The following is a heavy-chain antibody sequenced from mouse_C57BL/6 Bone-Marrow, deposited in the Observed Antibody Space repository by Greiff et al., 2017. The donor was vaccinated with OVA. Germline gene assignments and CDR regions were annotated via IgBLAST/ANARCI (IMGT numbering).Heavy chain of an antibody. CDR2: IDPTNDYT. Sequence: VMLVESGAELARPGASVKMSCKASGYTFTSYTIHWVKQRPGQGLEWIGYIDPTNDYTNYNQKFKGKATLTADKSSSTPYMQLSSLTSEDSAVYYCTRGYYFDYWGQGTTLTVSS. J-gene: IGHJ2*01. CDR1: GYTFTSYT. CDR3: TRGYYFDY. V-gene: IGHV1-4*01.